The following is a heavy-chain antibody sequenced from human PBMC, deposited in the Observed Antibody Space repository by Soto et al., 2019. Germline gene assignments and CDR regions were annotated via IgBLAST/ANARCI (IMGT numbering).Heavy chain of an antibody. V-gene: IGHV4-59*01. J-gene: IGHJ2*01. CDR2: IYYNGIT. Sequence: QVQLQESGPGLVKPSETLSLTCTISGVSISTYYWSWIRQPPGKGLAWSGYIYYNGITNYNPSLKSRVAMSIDTSKNQFSLKLTSVTTADTAVYYCARVTLPSTLFGVGRDWYFDLWGRGTLVTVSS. D-gene: IGHD3-3*01. CDR3: ARVTLPSTLFGVGRDWYFDL. CDR1: GVSISTYY.